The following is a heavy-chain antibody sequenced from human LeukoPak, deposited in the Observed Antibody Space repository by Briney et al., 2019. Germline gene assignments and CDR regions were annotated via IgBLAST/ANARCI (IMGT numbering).Heavy chain of an antibody. CDR2: TGGSGATT. J-gene: IGHJ4*02. V-gene: IGHV3-23*01. CDR3: ARSSGSYSY. Sequence: GGSLRLSCAASGFTFSTYAMSWVRQAPGKGLEWVSGTGGSGATTYYADSVKGRFTISRDNAKNSLYLQMNSLRAEDTAVYYCARSSGSYSYWGQGTLVTVSS. D-gene: IGHD1-26*01. CDR1: GFTFSTYA.